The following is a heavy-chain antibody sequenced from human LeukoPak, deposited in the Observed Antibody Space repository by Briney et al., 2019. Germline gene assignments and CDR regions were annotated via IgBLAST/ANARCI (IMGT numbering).Heavy chain of an antibody. D-gene: IGHD4-23*01. J-gene: IGHJ5*02. CDR2: FDPEDGET. Sequence: ASVKVSCKVSGYTLTELSMHWVRQAPGKGLEWMGGFDPEDGETIYAQKFQGRVAMTEDTSTDTAYMELSSLRSEDTAVYYCATSGGNLADWFDPWGQGTLVTVSS. CDR3: ATSGGNLADWFDP. CDR1: GYTLTELS. V-gene: IGHV1-24*01.